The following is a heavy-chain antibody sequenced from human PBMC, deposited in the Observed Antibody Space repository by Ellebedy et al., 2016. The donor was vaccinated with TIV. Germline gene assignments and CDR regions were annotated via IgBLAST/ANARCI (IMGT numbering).Heavy chain of an antibody. CDR3: AKDERTLCGGDCSTSWDFDY. D-gene: IGHD2-21*02. CDR1: GFTFSSYA. J-gene: IGHJ4*02. V-gene: IGHV3-23*01. CDR2: ISGSGGST. Sequence: GGSLRLXXAASGFTFSSYAMSWVRQAPGKGLEWVSAISGSGGSTYYADSVKGRFTISRDNSKNTLYLQMNSLRAEDTAVYYCAKDERTLCGGDCSTSWDFDYWGQGTLVTVSS.